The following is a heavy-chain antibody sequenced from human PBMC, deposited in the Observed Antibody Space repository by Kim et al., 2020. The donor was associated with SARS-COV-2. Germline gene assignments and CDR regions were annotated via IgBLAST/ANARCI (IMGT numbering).Heavy chain of an antibody. CDR1: GFRFRDFT. J-gene: IGHJ4*02. CDR2: ISRDSGLT. CDR3: AKDMWEIGWRVFDS. Sequence: GGSLRLSCAASGFRFRDFTMHWVRQSPGKGLEWVALISRDSGLTYYADSVKGRFTISRDNTKESLFLEMNSLRIEDSASYYCAKDMWEIGWRVFDSWGQGTLVSVSS. D-gene: IGHD1-26*01. V-gene: IGHV3-43*01.